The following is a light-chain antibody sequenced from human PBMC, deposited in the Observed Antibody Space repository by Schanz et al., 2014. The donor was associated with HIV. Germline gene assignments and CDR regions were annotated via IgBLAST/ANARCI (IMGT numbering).Light chain of an antibody. Sequence: EIVLTQSPGTLSLSPGERATLSCRASQSVSSSYLAWYQQKPGQAPRLLIYGASSRATGIPDRFSGSGSGTDFTLTISRLEPEDFAVYYCHQFGRLPWTFGQGTKVEIK. CDR1: QSVSSSY. CDR2: GAS. V-gene: IGKV3-20*01. CDR3: HQFGRLPWT. J-gene: IGKJ1*01.